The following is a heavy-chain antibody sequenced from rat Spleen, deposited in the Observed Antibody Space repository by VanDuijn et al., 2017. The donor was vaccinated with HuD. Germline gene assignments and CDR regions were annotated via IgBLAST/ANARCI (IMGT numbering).Heavy chain of an antibody. CDR3: ARRRYDGTYYLY. CDR1: GDFITRNY. Sequence: EAQLQESGPGLVKPSQSLSLTCSVIGDFITRNYWDWIRKFPGNKMEWMGSINGSGSTNYNPSLKSRISITRDTSKNQFFLQVNSVTTEDTANYYCARRRYDGTYYLYWGQGVMVTVSS. CDR2: INGSGST. J-gene: IGHJ2*01. V-gene: IGHV3-3*01. D-gene: IGHD1-12*02.